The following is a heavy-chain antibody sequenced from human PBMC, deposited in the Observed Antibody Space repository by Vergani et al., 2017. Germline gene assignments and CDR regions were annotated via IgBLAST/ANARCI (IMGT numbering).Heavy chain of an antibody. CDR1: GFTFSTYA. CDR2: ITGSGGST. V-gene: IGHV3-23*01. J-gene: IGHJ3*02. CDR3: ARDYDAFDI. Sequence: EVQLLESGGGLVQPGGSLRLSCAASGFTFSTYAMSWVRQAPGKGLEWVSAITGSGGSTHYADSVKGRFTVSRDSSKNTLYLQMNSLRAEDTAVYYCARDYDAFDIWGQGTMVTVSS.